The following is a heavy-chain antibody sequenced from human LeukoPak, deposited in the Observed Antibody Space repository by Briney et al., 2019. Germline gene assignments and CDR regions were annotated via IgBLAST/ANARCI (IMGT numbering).Heavy chain of an antibody. CDR2: IIPILGIA. D-gene: IGHD2-2*01. Sequence: SVKVSCKASGGTFSSYAISWVRQAPGQGLEWMGSIIPILGIANYAQKFQGRVTITADKSTSTAYMELSSLRSEDTAVYYCARVPRYCSSTSCQQGYYYYYGMDVWGQGTTVTVSS. CDR3: ARVPRYCSSTSCQQGYYYYYGMDV. J-gene: IGHJ6*02. CDR1: GGTFSSYA. V-gene: IGHV1-69*04.